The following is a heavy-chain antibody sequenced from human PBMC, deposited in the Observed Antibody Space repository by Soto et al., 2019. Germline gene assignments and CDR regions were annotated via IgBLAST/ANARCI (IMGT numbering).Heavy chain of an antibody. J-gene: IGHJ5*02. CDR3: TRPRDCSSTSCYGALDP. CDR1: GGSISSYY. Sequence: SETLSLTCTVSGGSISSYYWSWIRQPPGKGLEWIGYIYYSGSTNYNPSLKSRVTISVDTSKNQFSLKLSSVTAADTAVYYCTRPRDCSSTSCYGALDPWGQGTLVTVSS. CDR2: IYYSGST. V-gene: IGHV4-59*08. D-gene: IGHD2-2*01.